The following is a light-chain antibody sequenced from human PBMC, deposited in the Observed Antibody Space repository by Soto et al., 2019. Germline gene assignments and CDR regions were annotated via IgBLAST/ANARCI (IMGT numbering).Light chain of an antibody. V-gene: IGKV1-27*01. CDR3: QKYNSAPRT. J-gene: IGKJ1*01. Sequence: DIQMTQSPSSLSASVVDRATITCRASQGISHYVAWYQQKPGKVTKLLIYAASTLQSGVPSRVSGRGSATDVTRTINGLQPEDVATYYCQKYNSAPRTFGQGTKVDIK. CDR1: QGISHY. CDR2: AAS.